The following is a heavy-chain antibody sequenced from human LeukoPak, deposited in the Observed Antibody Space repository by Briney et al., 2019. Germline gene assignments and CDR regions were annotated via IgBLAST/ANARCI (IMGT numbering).Heavy chain of an antibody. CDR2: ISGSGGST. CDR3: ASQTGTTRALDY. J-gene: IGHJ4*02. Sequence: PGGSLRLYCAASGFTFSSYAMSWVRQAPGKGLEWVSAISGSGGSTYYADSVKGRFTISRDNSKNTLYLQMKSLRAEDTAVYYCASQTGTTRALDYWGQGTLVTVSS. D-gene: IGHD1-7*01. CDR1: GFTFSSYA. V-gene: IGHV3-23*01.